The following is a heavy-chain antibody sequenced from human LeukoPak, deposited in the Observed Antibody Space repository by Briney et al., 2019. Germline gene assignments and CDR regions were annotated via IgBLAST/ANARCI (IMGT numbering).Heavy chain of an antibody. CDR3: ASPGDNYAVLGLDY. D-gene: IGHD3-10*02. Sequence: GGSLRPSCAASGFTLSKYWMHWVRQAPGKGLAWVSRISSDGTTTAYADSVKGRFTISRDSAKNMPYLQMNSLRVEDTAMYYCASPGDNYAVLGLDYWGQGTLVTVSS. CDR2: ISSDGTTT. CDR1: GFTLSKYW. V-gene: IGHV3-74*01. J-gene: IGHJ4*02.